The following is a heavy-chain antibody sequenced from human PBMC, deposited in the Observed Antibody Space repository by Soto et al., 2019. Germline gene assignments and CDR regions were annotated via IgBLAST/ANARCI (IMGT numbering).Heavy chain of an antibody. V-gene: IGHV3-30*18. J-gene: IGHJ6*02. CDR1: GFSFSSYG. CDR3: AKDLMGNDDYDKYGMDF. D-gene: IGHD3-9*01. Sequence: QVQLVESGGGVVQPGRSLRLSCVASGFSFSSYGMHWVRQAPGKGLEWVAVISNDGSQKYYVDSVKGRFTISRDKSRNTLNLQMNSLRAEDTAVYYCAKDLMGNDDYDKYGMDFRGQGTTVSVS. CDR2: ISNDGSQK.